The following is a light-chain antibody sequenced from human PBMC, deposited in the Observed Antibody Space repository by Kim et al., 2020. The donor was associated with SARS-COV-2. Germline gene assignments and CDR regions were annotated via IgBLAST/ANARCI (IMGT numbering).Light chain of an antibody. CDR2: AAS. V-gene: IGKV1-8*01. CDR1: QDISSY. Sequence: AIRITQSPSSLSASTGDRVTITCRTSQDISSYLAWYQQQPGKAPNLLISAASILHSGVPSRFSGSGSGTDFTLTISRLQSEDFATFYCQHYYSYPYTFGQGTKLEI. J-gene: IGKJ2*01. CDR3: QHYYSYPYT.